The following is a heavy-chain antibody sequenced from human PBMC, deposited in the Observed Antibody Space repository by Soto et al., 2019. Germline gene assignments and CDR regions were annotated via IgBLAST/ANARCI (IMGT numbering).Heavy chain of an antibody. V-gene: IGHV4-30-4*01. J-gene: IGHJ5*02. D-gene: IGHD1-7*01. CDR2: IYYSGST. CDR3: ASLNWNYVGVNWFDP. CDR1: GGSISSGDYY. Sequence: SETLSLTCTVSGGSISSGDYYWSWIRQPPGKGLEWIGYIYYSGSTYYNPSLKSRVTISVDTSKNQFSLKLSSVTAADTAVYYCASLNWNYVGVNWFDPWGQGTLVTVS.